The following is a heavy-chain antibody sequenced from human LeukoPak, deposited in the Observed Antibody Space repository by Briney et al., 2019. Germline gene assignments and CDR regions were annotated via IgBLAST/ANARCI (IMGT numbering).Heavy chain of an antibody. CDR3: TKGAPQASSSWPFDY. Sequence: QPGGSLRLSCAASGFTFSSYGMHWVRQAPGKGLEWVAVISYDGSNKYYADSVKGRFTISRDNSKNTLYLQMNSLRAEDTAFYYCTKGAPQASSSWPFDYWGQGTLVTVSS. V-gene: IGHV3-30*18. D-gene: IGHD6-13*01. CDR1: GFTFSSYG. CDR2: ISYDGSNK. J-gene: IGHJ4*02.